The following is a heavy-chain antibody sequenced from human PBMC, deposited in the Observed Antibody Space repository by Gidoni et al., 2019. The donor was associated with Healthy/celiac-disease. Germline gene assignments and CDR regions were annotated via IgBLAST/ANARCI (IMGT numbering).Heavy chain of an antibody. CDR1: GFTFSSYA. J-gene: IGHJ6*02. V-gene: IGHV3-23*01. D-gene: IGHD3-22*01. Sequence: EVQLLESGGGLVQPGGSLRLSCAASGFTFSSYAMSWVRQAPGKGLEWVSAISGSGGSTYYADSVKGLFTISRDNSKNTLYLQMNSLRAEDTAVYYCANSNLYYYDSSGYYSRRHYYYYYGMDVWGQGTTVTVSS. CDR3: ANSNLYYYDSSGYYSRRHYYYYYGMDV. CDR2: ISGSGGST.